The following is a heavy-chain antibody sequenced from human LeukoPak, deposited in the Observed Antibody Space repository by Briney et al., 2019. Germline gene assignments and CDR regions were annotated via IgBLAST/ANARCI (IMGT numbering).Heavy chain of an antibody. CDR3: AKDGGAIVVVPAAMSHSQH. V-gene: IGHV3-23*01. CDR2: IRGSVGST. J-gene: IGHJ1*01. Sequence: GGTLRLSCAASGFTFSNYGMSWVRQAPGKGLEWVSAIRGSVGSTYYADSVKGWFTISRDNSKNTLYLQMNSLRAEDTAVYYCAKDGGAIVVVPAAMSHSQHWGQGTLVTVSS. CDR1: GFTFSNYG. D-gene: IGHD2-2*01.